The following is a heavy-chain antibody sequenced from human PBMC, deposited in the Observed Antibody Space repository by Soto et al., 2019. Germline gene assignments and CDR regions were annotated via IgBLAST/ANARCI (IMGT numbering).Heavy chain of an antibody. D-gene: IGHD2-2*01. V-gene: IGHV1-69*12. CDR2: IIPIFGTA. Sequence: QVQLVQSGAEVKKPGSSVKVSCKASGGTFSSYAISWVRQAPGQGLEWMGGIIPIFGTANYAQKCQGSVTSTADESTSTAYMELSSLSSEDTAVYYCARHVPAAGYYYGRDVWGQGTTVTVSS. CDR1: GGTFSSYA. CDR3: ARHVPAAGYYYGRDV. J-gene: IGHJ6*02.